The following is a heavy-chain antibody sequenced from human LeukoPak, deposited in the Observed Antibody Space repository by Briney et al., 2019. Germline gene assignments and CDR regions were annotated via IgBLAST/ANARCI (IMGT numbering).Heavy chain of an antibody. CDR1: GFTFSRHW. CDR2: INQDGSGK. CDR3: AEGTTG. J-gene: IGHJ1*01. V-gene: IGHV3-7*01. Sequence: GGSLRLSCATSGFTFSRHWMSWVRQAPGKGLEWVANINQDGSGKYYVNSVKGRFTISRDNAKNSLYLQMNSLRSEDTAIYYCAEGTTGWGQGTLVTVSS. D-gene: IGHD1-1*01.